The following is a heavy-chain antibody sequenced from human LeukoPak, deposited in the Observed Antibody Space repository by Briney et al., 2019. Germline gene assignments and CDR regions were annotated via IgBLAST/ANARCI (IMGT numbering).Heavy chain of an antibody. Sequence: ASVKVSCKASGYTFTTYGISWVRHAPGQGLEWMGWISPYNGNTNYAQKLQGRVTMTTDTSTSTAYMELRSLRSDDTAVYYCARDRAVVVAATDYWGQGTLVTVSS. CDR2: ISPYNGNT. CDR3: ARDRAVVVAATDY. V-gene: IGHV1-18*01. CDR1: GYTFTTYG. J-gene: IGHJ4*02. D-gene: IGHD2-15*01.